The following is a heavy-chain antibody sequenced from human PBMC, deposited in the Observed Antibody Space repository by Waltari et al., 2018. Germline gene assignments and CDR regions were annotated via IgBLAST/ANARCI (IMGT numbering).Heavy chain of an antibody. CDR2: INHNGNR. CDR3: VRLEDCSGPGGNCYSGDSFALDV. CDR1: GGSFSGYY. V-gene: IGHV4-34*02. J-gene: IGHJ6*02. D-gene: IGHD2-15*01. Sequence: QVQLQQWGAGQLQPSETLSLTCGVSGGSFSGYYWGWIRQPPGKGLEWIGEINHNGNRNYNPSLRSRVTMLIDTSRSQFSLKVNSVTAADTAVYYCVRLEDCSGPGGNCYSGDSFALDVWGQGTTVTVSS.